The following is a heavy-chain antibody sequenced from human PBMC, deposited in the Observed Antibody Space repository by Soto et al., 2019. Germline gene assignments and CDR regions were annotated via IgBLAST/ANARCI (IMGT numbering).Heavy chain of an antibody. V-gene: IGHV4-39*01. CDR1: GGSISSSSYY. CDR2: IYYSGST. CDR3: ARLLSTWAIRGMYYFDY. D-gene: IGHD1-26*01. J-gene: IGHJ4*02. Sequence: QLQLQESGPGLVKPSETLSLTCTVSGGSISSSSYYWGWIRQPPGKGLEWIGSIYYSGSTYYNPSLKSRVTISVDTSKNQFSLKLSSVTAADTAVYYCARLLSTWAIRGMYYFDYWGQGTLVTVSS.